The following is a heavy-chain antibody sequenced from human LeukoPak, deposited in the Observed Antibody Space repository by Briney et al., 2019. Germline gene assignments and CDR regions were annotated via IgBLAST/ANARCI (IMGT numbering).Heavy chain of an antibody. CDR1: GFTFDNYA. CDR2: ISGSGGST. CDR3: ARDRARYSSSWYFDY. Sequence: GGSLRLSCAASGFTFDNYAMNWVRQAPGKGLEWVSVISGSGGSTHYADSVKGRFTISRDNSKNTVYLQMDSLRAEDTALYYCARDRARYSSSWYFDYWGQGTLVAVSS. J-gene: IGHJ4*02. D-gene: IGHD6-13*01. V-gene: IGHV3-23*01.